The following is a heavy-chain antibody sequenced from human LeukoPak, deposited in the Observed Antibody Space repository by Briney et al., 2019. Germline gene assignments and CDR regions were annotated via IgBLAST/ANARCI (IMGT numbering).Heavy chain of an antibody. Sequence: GGSLRLSCAASGFTFSDYYMSWIRQAPGKGLEWVSYISSSGTNIYYADSVKGRFTISRDNSKNTLFLQMNSLRAEDTAVYYCAKDRADIVVVPAAILDYWGQGTLVTVSS. CDR2: ISSSGTNI. CDR3: AKDRADIVVVPAAILDY. V-gene: IGHV3-11*01. CDR1: GFTFSDYY. D-gene: IGHD2-2*01. J-gene: IGHJ4*02.